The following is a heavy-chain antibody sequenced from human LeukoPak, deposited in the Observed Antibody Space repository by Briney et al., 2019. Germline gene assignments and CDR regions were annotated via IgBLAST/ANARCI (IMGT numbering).Heavy chain of an antibody. CDR3: ARVGPGTLGY. D-gene: IGHD1-1*01. J-gene: IGHJ4*02. Sequence: KPSETLSLTCAVYGGSFSGYYWSWIRQPPGKGLEWIGEINHSGSTNYNPSLKSRVTISVDTSKNQFSLKLSSVTAADTAVYYCARVGPGTLGYWGQGTLVTVSS. CDR2: INHSGST. CDR1: GGSFSGYY. V-gene: IGHV4-34*01.